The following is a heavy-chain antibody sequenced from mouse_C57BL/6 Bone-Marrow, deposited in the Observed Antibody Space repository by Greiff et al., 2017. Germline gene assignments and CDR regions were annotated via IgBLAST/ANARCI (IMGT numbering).Heavy chain of an antibody. D-gene: IGHD1-1*01. CDR1: GYTFTDYE. Sequence: QVQLQQSGAELVRPGASVTLSCKASGYTFTDYEMHWVKQTPVHGLEWIGAIDPETGGTAYNQKFKGKAILTADKSSSTAYMELRSLTSEDSAVYYWTKITTVVAPPYFDYWGQGTTLTVSS. CDR2: IDPETGGT. CDR3: TKITTVVAPPYFDY. J-gene: IGHJ2*01. V-gene: IGHV1-15*01.